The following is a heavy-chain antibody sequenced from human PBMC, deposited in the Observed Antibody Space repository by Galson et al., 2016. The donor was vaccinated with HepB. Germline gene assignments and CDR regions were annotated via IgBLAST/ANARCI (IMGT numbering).Heavy chain of an antibody. Sequence: SLRLSCASSGITFGNFIMSWVRQAPGQGLEWVALIRTNADGGTTEYAASVKGRFSISRDDSKSTAYLQMNRLKSEDTAVYYCSVGHFSGTLLQEHLWG. CDR3: SVGHFSGTLLQEHL. D-gene: IGHD1-26*01. J-gene: IGHJ6*01. CDR2: IRTNADGGTT. CDR1: GITFGNFI. V-gene: IGHV3-49*04.